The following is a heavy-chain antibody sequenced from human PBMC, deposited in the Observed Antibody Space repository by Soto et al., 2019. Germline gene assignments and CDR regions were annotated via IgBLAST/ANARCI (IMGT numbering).Heavy chain of an antibody. J-gene: IGHJ1*01. V-gene: IGHV1-69*13. Sequence: GASVKVSCKASGGTFSSYAISWVRQAPGQGLEWMGGIIPIFGTANYAQKFQGRVTITADESTSTAYMELSSLRSEDTAVYYCARTYYDSSGYYRVLEYFQHWGQGTLVTVSS. D-gene: IGHD3-22*01. CDR3: ARTYYDSSGYYRVLEYFQH. CDR2: IIPIFGTA. CDR1: GGTFSSYA.